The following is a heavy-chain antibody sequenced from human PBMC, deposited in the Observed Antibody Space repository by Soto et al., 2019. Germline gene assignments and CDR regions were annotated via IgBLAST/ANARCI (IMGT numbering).Heavy chain of an antibody. D-gene: IGHD3-10*01. V-gene: IGHV2-5*02. Sequence: QITLKESGPALVKPTQTLTLTCTFSGFSLSTSGVGVGWIRQPPGKALEWLALIYWDDDKRYSPSLKSRLAITHDTSKNQVVLTKTNVYPVFTATYYCLYRAVPPRGGYYFESWGQGTRVTVSS. CDR2: IYWDDDK. CDR3: LYRAVPPRGGYYFES. CDR1: GFSLSTSGVG. J-gene: IGHJ4*02.